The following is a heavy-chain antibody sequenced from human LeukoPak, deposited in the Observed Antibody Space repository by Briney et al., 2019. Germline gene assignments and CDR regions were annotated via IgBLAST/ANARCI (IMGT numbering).Heavy chain of an antibody. J-gene: IGHJ4*02. CDR1: GGSSSSGGYS. CDR3: ARGYGGNSDYFDY. V-gene: IGHV4-30-2*01. Sequence: PSETLSLTCAVLGGSSSSGGYSWSWIRQPPGKGLEWIGYIYHSGSTYYDPSLKSRVTISVDRSKNQFSLKLSSVTAADTAVYYCARGYGGNSDYFDYWGQGTLVTVSS. D-gene: IGHD4-23*01. CDR2: IYHSGST.